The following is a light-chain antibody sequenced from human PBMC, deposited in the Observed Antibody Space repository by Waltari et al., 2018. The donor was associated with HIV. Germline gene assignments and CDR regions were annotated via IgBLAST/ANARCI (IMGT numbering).Light chain of an antibody. Sequence: QSALTQPASVSGSPGQSITISCTGTRSDVGAYNYVSWYQQFPGKAPKLMIYEVSNRPAGVSNRFSGSKSGNTASLTISGLQSEDEADYYCSSYTNSGTVVFGGGTKLTVL. CDR3: SSYTNSGTVV. CDR1: RSDVGAYNY. V-gene: IGLV2-14*01. CDR2: EVS. J-gene: IGLJ3*02.